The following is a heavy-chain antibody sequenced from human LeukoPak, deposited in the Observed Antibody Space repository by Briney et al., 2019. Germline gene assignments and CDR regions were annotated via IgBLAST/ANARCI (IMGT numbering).Heavy chain of an antibody. V-gene: IGHV4-4*07. CDR2: IYNSGTT. D-gene: IGHD1-26*01. CDR3: ARDRLGATGHWRIDV. J-gene: IGHJ2*01. CDR1: GGSFSSYY. Sequence: SETLSLTCTVSGGSFSSYYWTWIRQPAGKGLEWIGRIYNSGTTNYRPSLESRVTMSLDTSKNRFSLSLGSVTAADTAVYYCARDRLGATGHWRIDVWGRGTLVTVSS.